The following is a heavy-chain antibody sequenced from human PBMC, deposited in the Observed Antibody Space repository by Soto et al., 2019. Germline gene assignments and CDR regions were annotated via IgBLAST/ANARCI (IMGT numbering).Heavy chain of an antibody. Sequence: EVQLLESGGGLVQPGGSLRLSCAAPGFTFNSYAMSWVRQAPGKGLEWVSAISGSGGSTYYADSVKGRFTISRDNSKNTLYLQMNSLRAEDRAVYYCAKGSGNPTDYWGQGTLVTVSS. CDR1: GFTFNSYA. D-gene: IGHD6-25*01. CDR2: ISGSGGST. CDR3: AKGSGNPTDY. V-gene: IGHV3-23*01. J-gene: IGHJ4*02.